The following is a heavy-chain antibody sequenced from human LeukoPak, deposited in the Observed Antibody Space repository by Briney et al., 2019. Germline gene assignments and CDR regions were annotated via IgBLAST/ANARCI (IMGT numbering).Heavy chain of an antibody. CDR1: GYTFTSYG. Sequence: ASVEVSCKASGYTFTSYGISWVRQAPGQGLEWMGWISAYNGNTNYAQKLQGRVTMTTDTSTSTAYMELRSLRSDDTAVYYCARAIVVVTASSIDYWGQGTLVTVSS. D-gene: IGHD2-21*02. CDR3: ARAIVVVTASSIDY. J-gene: IGHJ4*02. CDR2: ISAYNGNT. V-gene: IGHV1-18*01.